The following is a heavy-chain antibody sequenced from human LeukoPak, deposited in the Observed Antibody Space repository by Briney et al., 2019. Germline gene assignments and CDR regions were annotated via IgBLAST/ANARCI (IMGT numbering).Heavy chain of an antibody. CDR2: IYYSGSI. CDR1: GGSISSGDSY. D-gene: IGHD5-12*01. CDR3: ARDELATEGAFDI. J-gene: IGHJ3*02. V-gene: IGHV4-30-4*08. Sequence: SQTLSLTCTVSGGSISSGDSYWSWIRQPPGKGLEWIGYIYYSGSIYYNPSLNSRVTISVDTSKNQFSLKLSSVTAADTAVYYCARDELATEGAFDIWGQGTMVTVSS.